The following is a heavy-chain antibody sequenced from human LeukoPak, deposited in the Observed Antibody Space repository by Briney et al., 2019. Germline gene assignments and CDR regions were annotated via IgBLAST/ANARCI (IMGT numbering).Heavy chain of an antibody. CDR3: ARGRYTMIRGVITSYYYYGMDV. CDR1: GFTFSSYG. J-gene: IGHJ6*02. V-gene: IGHV3-33*01. Sequence: PGRSLRLSCAASGFTFSSYGMHWVRQAPGKGLEWVAVIWYDGSNKYYADSVKGRFTISRDNSKNTLYLQMNSLRAEDTAVYCCARGRYTMIRGVITSYYYYGMDVWGQGTTVTVSS. CDR2: IWYDGSNK. D-gene: IGHD3-10*01.